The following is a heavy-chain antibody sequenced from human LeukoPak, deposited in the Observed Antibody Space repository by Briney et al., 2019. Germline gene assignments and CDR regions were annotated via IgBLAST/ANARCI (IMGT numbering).Heavy chain of an antibody. J-gene: IGHJ3*02. D-gene: IGHD2-15*01. Sequence: GASVKVSCKASGYTFTGYYMHWVRQAPGQGLEWMGWINPNSGGTNYAQKFQGRVTMTRDTSISTAYMELSRLRSDDTAVYYCARGRSDIVVVVAATSPPQDAFDIWGQGTMVTVSS. CDR1: GYTFTGYY. CDR2: INPNSGGT. V-gene: IGHV1-2*02. CDR3: ARGRSDIVVVVAATSPPQDAFDI.